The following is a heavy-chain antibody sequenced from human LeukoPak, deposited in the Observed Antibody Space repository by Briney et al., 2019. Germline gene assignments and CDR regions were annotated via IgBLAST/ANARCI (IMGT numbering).Heavy chain of an antibody. D-gene: IGHD6-19*01. CDR1: GVSFSGYY. J-gene: IGHJ4*02. CDR2: INQSGST. CDR3: ARRPSDDSSGGINKIDY. V-gene: IGHV4-34*01. Sequence: SETLSLTCAVYGVSFSGYYWSWIRQPPGKGLECIGEINQSGSTNYNPSLKSRVTISVDTSKKQYSLKLSSVTTANTAVYYWARRPSDDSSGGINKIDYWGQGTLVTVSS.